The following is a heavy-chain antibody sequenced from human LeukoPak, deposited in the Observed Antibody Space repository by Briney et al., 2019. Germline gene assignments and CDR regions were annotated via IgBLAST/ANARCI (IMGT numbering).Heavy chain of an antibody. CDR1: TFTFSSYD. V-gene: IGHV3-13*04. Sequence: PGGSLRLSCAASTFTFSSYDMHWVRHAKGNVLEWVSAIGTAGDTYYPGSVKGRFTISRENAKNCLYLQMDSLRAGDTAVYYCVRGTGYSAYDYDFDYWGRGTPVTVSS. D-gene: IGHD5-12*01. CDR3: VRGTGYSAYDYDFDY. CDR2: IGTAGDT. J-gene: IGHJ4*02.